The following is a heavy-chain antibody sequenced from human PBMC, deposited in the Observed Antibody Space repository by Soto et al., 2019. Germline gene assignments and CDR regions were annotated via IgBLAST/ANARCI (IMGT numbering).Heavy chain of an antibody. V-gene: IGHV4-34*01. J-gene: IGHJ4*02. Sequence: SETLSLTCAVYGGSFSGYYWSWIRQPPGKGLEWIGEINHSGSTNYNPSLKSRVTISVDTSKNQFSLKPSSVTAADTAVYYCARGLDWIVDTLTAPYYFDDWGQGTRVTVSS. CDR2: INHSGST. D-gene: IGHD5-12*01. CDR1: GGSFSGYY. CDR3: ARGLDWIVDTLTAPYYFDD.